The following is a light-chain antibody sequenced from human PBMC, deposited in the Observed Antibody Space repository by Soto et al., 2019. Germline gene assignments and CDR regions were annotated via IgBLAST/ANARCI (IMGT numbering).Light chain of an antibody. CDR1: QSISRY. CDR3: QQAYTMPFT. V-gene: IGKV1-39*01. Sequence: DIQMTQSPSPLSASVGDRVSITCRASQSISRYLNWYQQKPGKAPKLLIYAASSLQSGVPSRFSGSESGTDFTLTISGLQPEDSATYYCQQAYTMPFTFGPGTKVDIK. J-gene: IGKJ3*01. CDR2: AAS.